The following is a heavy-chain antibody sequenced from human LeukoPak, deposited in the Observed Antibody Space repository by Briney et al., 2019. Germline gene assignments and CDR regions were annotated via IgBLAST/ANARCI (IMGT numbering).Heavy chain of an antibody. CDR2: INHSGST. Sequence: SETLSLTCAVYGGSFSGYYWSWIRQSPGKGLEWIGEINHSGSTNYNPSLKSRVTISVDTSKNQFSLKLSSVTAADTAVYYCARTNSDYYYYYMDVWGKGTTVTVSS. V-gene: IGHV4-34*01. CDR1: GGSFSGYY. CDR3: ARTNSDYYYYYMDV. D-gene: IGHD2/OR15-2a*01. J-gene: IGHJ6*03.